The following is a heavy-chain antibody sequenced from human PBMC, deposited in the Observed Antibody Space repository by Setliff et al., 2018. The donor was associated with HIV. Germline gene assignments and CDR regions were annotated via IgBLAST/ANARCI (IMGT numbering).Heavy chain of an antibody. Sequence: PSETLSLTCTVSGGSISSGSYYWSWIRQPAGKGLEWIGHIYTSGSTNYNPSLKSRVTISVDRSQNHFSLKLSSVTAADTAVYYCARGLSVYSYANVYYCARGLLESRMGYGMDVWGQGTTVTVSS. CDR2: IYTSGST. J-gene: IGHJ6*02. V-gene: IGHV4-61*09. D-gene: IGHD5-18*01. CDR3: ARGLSVYSYANVYYCARGLLESRMGYGMDV. CDR1: GGSISSGSYY.